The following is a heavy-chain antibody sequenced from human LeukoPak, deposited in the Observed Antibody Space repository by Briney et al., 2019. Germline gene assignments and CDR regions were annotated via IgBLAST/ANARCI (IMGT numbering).Heavy chain of an antibody. CDR3: AKDRPNYYGSNGHYYRRDGDS. J-gene: IGHJ5*01. D-gene: IGHD3-22*01. Sequence: GGSLRLSCAASGFTFSSYAMSWVRQTPGKGLEWVSAISGSGGSTYYADSVKGRFTISRGNSKNTLYLQMNSLRAEDTAVYYCAKDRPNYYGSNGHYYRRDGDSWGQGTLVTVSS. CDR2: ISGSGGST. V-gene: IGHV3-23*01. CDR1: GFTFSSYA.